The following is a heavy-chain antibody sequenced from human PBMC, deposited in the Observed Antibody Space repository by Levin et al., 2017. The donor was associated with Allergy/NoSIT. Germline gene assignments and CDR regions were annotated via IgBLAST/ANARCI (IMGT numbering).Heavy chain of an antibody. J-gene: IGHJ4*02. Sequence: SQTLSLTCTVSGGSISSSSYYWGWIRQPPGKGLEWIGGIYYSGSTYYNPSLKSRVTISVDTSKNQFSLKLSSVTAADTAVYYCARLNDDYWGQGTLVTVSS. CDR3: ARLNDDY. CDR2: IYYSGST. D-gene: IGHD1-1*01. V-gene: IGHV4-39*01. CDR1: GGSISSSSYY.